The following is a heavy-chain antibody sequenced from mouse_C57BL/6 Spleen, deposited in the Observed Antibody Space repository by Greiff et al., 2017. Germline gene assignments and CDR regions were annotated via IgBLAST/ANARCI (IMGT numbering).Heavy chain of an antibody. CDR1: GFNIKDAY. J-gene: IGHJ3*01. CDR3: TTRTTVVAPFAY. CDR2: IDPENGDT. V-gene: IGHV14-4*01. D-gene: IGHD1-1*01. Sequence: EVKLVESGAELVRPGASVKLSCTASGFNIKDAYMHWVKQRPEQGLEWIGWIDPENGDTEYASKFQGKATITADTSSNTAYLQLSSLTSEDTAVYYCTTRTTVVAPFAYWGQGTLVTVSA.